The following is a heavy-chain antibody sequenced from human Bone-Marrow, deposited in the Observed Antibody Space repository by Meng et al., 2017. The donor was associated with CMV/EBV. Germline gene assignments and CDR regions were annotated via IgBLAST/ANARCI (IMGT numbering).Heavy chain of an antibody. CDR1: GGTFSSYA. J-gene: IGHJ5*02. CDR3: ARGRYSPNWFDP. CDR2: IIPIFGTA. Sequence: QIQLSQSGDEVKKPGSWGKVSCKASGGTFSSYAISWVRQAPGQGLEWMGGIIPIFGTANYAQKFQGRVTITADESTSTAYMELSSLRSEDTAVYYCARGRYSPNWFDPWGQGTLVTVSS. V-gene: IGHV1-69*12. D-gene: IGHD3-16*02.